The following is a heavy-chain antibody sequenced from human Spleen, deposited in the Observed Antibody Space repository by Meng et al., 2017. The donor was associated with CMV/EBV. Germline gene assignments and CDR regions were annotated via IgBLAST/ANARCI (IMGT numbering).Heavy chain of an antibody. CDR3: ARRGTGVVGATWGGWFDP. Sequence: QVQLVQSGAEVKKPGSSEKVSCNASGGTFSSYAISWLRQAPGQGLEWMGGIIPIFGTANYAQKFTGRVTITADESPSTAYMELSSLSSEDTAVYYCARRGTGVVGATWGGWFDPWGQGTLVTVSS. CDR1: GGTFSSYA. V-gene: IGHV1-69*12. J-gene: IGHJ5*02. D-gene: IGHD1-26*01. CDR2: IIPIFGTA.